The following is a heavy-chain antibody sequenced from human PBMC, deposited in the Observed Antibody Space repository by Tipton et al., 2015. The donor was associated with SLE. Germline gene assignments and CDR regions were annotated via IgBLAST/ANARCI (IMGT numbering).Heavy chain of an antibody. D-gene: IGHD3-22*01. CDR3: ARVYFDCIVARAFDI. V-gene: IGHV4-59*11. CDR1: GVSIRSHY. CDR2: MYNNERT. J-gene: IGHJ3*02. Sequence: TLSLTCTVSGVSIRSHYWSWIRQSPGKGLEWIGYMYNNERTKYNLSLESRVTMSVETSKNQFTRRLTSVTAADTAMYYCARVYFDCIVARAFDIWGQGTLVTVSS.